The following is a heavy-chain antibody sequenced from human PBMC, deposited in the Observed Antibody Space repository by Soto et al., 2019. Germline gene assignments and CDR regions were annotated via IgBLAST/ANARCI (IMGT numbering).Heavy chain of an antibody. CDR3: AKGYCTNGVCSYYYYYYGMDV. CDR1: GFIFSSYA. J-gene: IGHJ6*02. CDR2: ISGSGGST. D-gene: IGHD2-8*01. V-gene: IGHV3-23*01. Sequence: GSLRLSCEASGFIFSSYAMNWVRQAPGKGLQWVSAISGSGGSTYYADSVKGRFTISRDNSKNTLYLQMNSLRAEDTAVYYCAKGYCTNGVCSYYYYYYGMDVWGQGTTVTVSS.